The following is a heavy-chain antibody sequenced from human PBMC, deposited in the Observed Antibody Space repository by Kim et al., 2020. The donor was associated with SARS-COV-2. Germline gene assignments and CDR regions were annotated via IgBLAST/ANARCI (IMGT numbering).Heavy chain of an antibody. J-gene: IGHJ4*02. CDR3: ARSPHWGGRRYFDY. Sequence: NPYLKGRVTISVDTSKNQFSLKLSSVTAADTAVYYCARSPHWGGRRYFDYWGQGTLVTVSS. D-gene: IGHD2-21*01. V-gene: IGHV4-34*01.